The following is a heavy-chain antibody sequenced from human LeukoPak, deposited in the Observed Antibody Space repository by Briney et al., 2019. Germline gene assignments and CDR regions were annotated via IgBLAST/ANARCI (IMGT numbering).Heavy chain of an antibody. Sequence: ASVKVSCKASGYTFTGYYMHWVRQAPGQGLEGMGWINPNSGGTNYAQKFQGRVTMTRDTSISTAYMELSRLRSDDTAVYYCARGPKSSSWSNWFDPWGQGTLVTVSS. CDR2: INPNSGGT. CDR3: ARGPKSSSWSNWFDP. J-gene: IGHJ5*02. V-gene: IGHV1-2*02. D-gene: IGHD6-13*01. CDR1: GYTFTGYY.